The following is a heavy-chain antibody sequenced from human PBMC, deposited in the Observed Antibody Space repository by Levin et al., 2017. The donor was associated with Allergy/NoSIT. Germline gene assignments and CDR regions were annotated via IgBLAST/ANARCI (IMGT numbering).Heavy chain of an antibody. D-gene: IGHD2-2*01. J-gene: IGHJ6*03. Sequence: GESLKISCKASGYTFKYYGISWVRQAPGQGLEWMGWISTHNGNTNYAQSFQGRVTMTTDTSTSTADMELRSLISDDTAVYYCARFVVTRVSYFYMDVWGKGTTVTVSS. V-gene: IGHV1-18*01. CDR1: GYTFKYYG. CDR3: ARFVVTRVSYFYMDV. CDR2: ISTHNGNT.